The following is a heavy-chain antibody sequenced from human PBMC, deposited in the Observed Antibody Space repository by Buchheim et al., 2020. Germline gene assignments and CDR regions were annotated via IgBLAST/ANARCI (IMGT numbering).Heavy chain of an antibody. V-gene: IGHV4-59*01. CDR1: GCSISSYY. Sequence: QVQLQESGPGLVKPSETLSLTCSVSGCSISSYYWSWIRQPPGKGLEWIGYIYYSGSTNYNPSLKSRVTISVDTSKNQFSLHLSSVTAADTAVYYCARGRDGYNLWGQGTL. J-gene: IGHJ4*02. CDR3: ARGRDGYNL. CDR2: IYYSGST. D-gene: IGHD5-24*01.